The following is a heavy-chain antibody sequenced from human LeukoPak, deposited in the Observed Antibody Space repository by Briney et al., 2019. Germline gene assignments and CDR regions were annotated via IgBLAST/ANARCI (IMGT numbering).Heavy chain of an antibody. CDR2: ISGSGGST. V-gene: IGHV3-23*01. CDR1: GFTFSSYG. J-gene: IGHJ4*02. Sequence: GGSLRLSCAASGFTFSSYGMSWVRQAPGKGLEWVSAISGSGGSTYYADSVKGRFTISRDNSKNTLYLQMNSLRAEDTAVYYCAKLEDYGILTGLDYWGQGTLVTVSS. CDR3: AKLEDYGILTGLDY. D-gene: IGHD3-9*01.